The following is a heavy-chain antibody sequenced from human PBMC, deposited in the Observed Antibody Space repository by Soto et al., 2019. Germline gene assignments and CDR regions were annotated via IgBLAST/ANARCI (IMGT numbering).Heavy chain of an antibody. V-gene: IGHV3-33*01. J-gene: IGHJ5*02. D-gene: IGHD6-13*01. CDR1: GFTFSSYG. CDR2: LWYDGSNK. CDR3: ARGYGWFDP. Sequence: QVQLVESGGGVVQPGRSLRLSCAASGFTFSSYGMHWVRQAPGKGLEWVAVLWYDGSNKYYADSVKGRFPISRDNSKNTLYLQMNSLRAEDTAVYYCARGYGWFDPWGQGTLVTVSS.